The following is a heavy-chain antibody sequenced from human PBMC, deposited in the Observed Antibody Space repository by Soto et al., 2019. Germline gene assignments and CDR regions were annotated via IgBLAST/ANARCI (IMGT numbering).Heavy chain of an antibody. CDR2: IYYSGSS. J-gene: IGHJ4*02. CDR3: ARYYCTTTTCYYFDY. CDR1: GGSISNYY. D-gene: IGHD2-2*01. Sequence: PSETLSLTCTVSGGSISNYYWSWIRQPPGKGLEWTGYIYYSGSSNYNPSLKSRVTISVDTSKNQFSLKLNSVTAADTAVYYCARYYCTTTTCYYFDYWGQGTLVTVSS. V-gene: IGHV4-59*01.